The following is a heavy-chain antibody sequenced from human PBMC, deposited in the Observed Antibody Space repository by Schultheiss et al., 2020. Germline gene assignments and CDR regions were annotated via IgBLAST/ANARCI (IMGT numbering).Heavy chain of an antibody. D-gene: IGHD2-21*02. V-gene: IGHV3-30*14. CDR3: AKDPWHIVVVTAINY. CDR2: ISYDGSNK. Sequence: GGSLRLSCAASGFTFSSYAMHWVRQAPGKGLEWVAVISYDGSNKYYADSVKGRFTISRDNSKNTLYLQMSSLRAEDTAVYYCAKDPWHIVVVTAINYWGQGTLVTVSS. CDR1: GFTFSSYA. J-gene: IGHJ4*02.